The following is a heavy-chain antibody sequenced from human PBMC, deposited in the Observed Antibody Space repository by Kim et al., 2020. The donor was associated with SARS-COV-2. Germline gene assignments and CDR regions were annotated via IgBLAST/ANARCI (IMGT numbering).Heavy chain of an antibody. CDR3: TRIPATTLAFWDAFDI. J-gene: IGHJ3*02. D-gene: IGHD1-1*01. V-gene: IGHV3-73*01. Sequence: SVKGRFTISRDDSTTTAYLEMNGLKTEDTAVYYCTRIPATTLAFWDAFDIWGQGTMVTVSS.